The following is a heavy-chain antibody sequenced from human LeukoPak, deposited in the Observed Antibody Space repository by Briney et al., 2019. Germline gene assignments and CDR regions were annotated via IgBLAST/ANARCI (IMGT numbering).Heavy chain of an antibody. Sequence: ASVKVSCRASGYKLNSYGISCVRQAPGQGLQWMGWIGPFNDHTNYAQNFQGRVTMTTDTSPSTAYVEFKPLTSHDTAISYCERAIGYDRLTAFDSWGQGTLVTVSS. V-gene: IGHV1-18*01. J-gene: IGHJ4*02. CDR2: IGPFNDHT. D-gene: IGHD3-9*01. CDR1: GYKLNSYG. CDR3: ERAIGYDRLTAFDS.